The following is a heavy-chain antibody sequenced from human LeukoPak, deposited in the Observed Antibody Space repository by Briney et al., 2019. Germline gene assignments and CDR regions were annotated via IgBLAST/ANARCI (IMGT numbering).Heavy chain of an antibody. CDR2: VSYSGST. CDR1: GGSISSSSYY. J-gene: IGHJ4*02. V-gene: IGHV4-39*07. Sequence: SETLSLTCTVSGGSISSSSYYWGWIRQPPGKGLEWIGSVSYSGSTYYSPSLKSRVTISLDTSKNQLSLKLTSMTAADTAVYFCARDNVVDATSGIDYWGQGTLVTVSS. D-gene: IGHD2-21*01. CDR3: ARDNVVDATSGIDY.